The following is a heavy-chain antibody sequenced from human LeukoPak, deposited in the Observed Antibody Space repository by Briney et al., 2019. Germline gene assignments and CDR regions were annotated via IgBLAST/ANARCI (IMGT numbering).Heavy chain of an antibody. CDR1: GGSFSGYY. V-gene: IGHV4-34*01. J-gene: IGHJ4*02. CDR2: INHSGST. D-gene: IGHD3-10*01. Sequence: SETLSLTCAVYGGSFSGYYWSWIRQPPGKGLEWIGEINHSGSTNYNPSLKSRVTISVDTSKNQFSLKLSSVTAADAAVYYCARRRWGYGSGSYDYWGQGTLVTVSS. CDR3: ARRRWGYGSGSYDY.